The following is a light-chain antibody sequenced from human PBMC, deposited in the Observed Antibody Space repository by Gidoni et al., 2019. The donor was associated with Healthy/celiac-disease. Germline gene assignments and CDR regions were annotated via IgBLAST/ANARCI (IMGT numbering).Light chain of an antibody. V-gene: IGKV2-28*01. CDR2: LGS. J-gene: IGKJ2*01. Sequence: DIVMTQSPLSLPVTPGEPASISCRSSQSLLHSNGYNYLDWYLQKPGQSPQLLIYLGSNRASGVPDRFSGSGSGTDFTLKISRVEAEDVGVYYCMQALQTQYTFXQXTKLKIK. CDR3: MQALQTQYT. CDR1: QSLLHSNGYNY.